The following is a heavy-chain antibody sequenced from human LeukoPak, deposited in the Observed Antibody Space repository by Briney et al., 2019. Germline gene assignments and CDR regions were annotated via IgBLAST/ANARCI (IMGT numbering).Heavy chain of an antibody. CDR3: ARDGSGSSRPIDY. J-gene: IGHJ4*02. Sequence: SSQTLSLTCTVSGGSISSGDYYWSWIRQPPGKGLEWIGYIYYSGSTYYNPSLKSRVTISVDTSKNQFSLKLSSVTAADTAVYYCARDGSGSSRPIDYWGQGTLVTVSS. V-gene: IGHV4-30-4*01. CDR2: IYYSGST. D-gene: IGHD3-10*01. CDR1: GGSISSGDYY.